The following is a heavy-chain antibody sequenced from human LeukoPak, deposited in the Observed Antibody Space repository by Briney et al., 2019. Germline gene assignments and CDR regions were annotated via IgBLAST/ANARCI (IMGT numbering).Heavy chain of an antibody. J-gene: IGHJ3*02. V-gene: IGHV3-23*01. D-gene: IGHD4-17*01. CDR2: ISGSGGST. CDR1: GFTFSSYA. CDR3: AKDPTVTGAFDI. Sequence: GGSLRLSCAASGFTFSSYAMGWVRQAPGKGLERVSAISGSGGSTYYADSVKGRFTISRDNSKNTLYLQMNSLRAEDTAVYYCAKDPTVTGAFDIWGQGTMVTVSS.